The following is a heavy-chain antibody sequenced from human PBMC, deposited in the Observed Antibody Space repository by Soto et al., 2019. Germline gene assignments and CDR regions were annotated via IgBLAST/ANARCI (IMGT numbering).Heavy chain of an antibody. CDR1: GGSISSCDYY. CDR3: ARDQRLRYGKFDY. CDR2: IYYSGST. Sequence: QVQLQESGPGLVKPSQTLSLTCTVSGGSISSCDYYWSWIRQPPGKCLEWIGYIYYSGSTYYNPSLNSRVTMSVDTSKHHFSLKLSSVTAADTAVYYCARDQRLRYGKFDYWGQGTLVTGYS. D-gene: IGHD5-18*01. J-gene: IGHJ4*02. V-gene: IGHV4-30-4*01.